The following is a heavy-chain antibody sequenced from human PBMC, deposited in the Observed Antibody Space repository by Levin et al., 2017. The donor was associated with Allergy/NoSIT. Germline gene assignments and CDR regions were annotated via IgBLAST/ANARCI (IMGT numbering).Heavy chain of an antibody. V-gene: IGHV3-30*18. CDR1: GFTFSTYG. Sequence: GGSLRLSCTASGFTFSTYGMHWVRQAPGKGLEWVAVISYDGSNKYYADSVKGRFTISRDNSKNTLFLQMNSLRAEDTAVYYCAKDFGDSEIQLWSFDYWGQGTLVTVSS. D-gene: IGHD5-18*01. CDR3: AKDFGDSEIQLWSFDY. J-gene: IGHJ4*02. CDR2: ISYDGSNK.